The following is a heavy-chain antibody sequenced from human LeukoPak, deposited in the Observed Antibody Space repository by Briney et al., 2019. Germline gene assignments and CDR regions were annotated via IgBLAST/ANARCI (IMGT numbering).Heavy chain of an antibody. CDR1: GFTFSSYA. J-gene: IGHJ6*02. CDR2: ISGSGGST. CDR3: ARSPRYSYGFGSYYYYGMDV. Sequence: PGGSLRLSCAASGFTFSSYAMSWVRQAPGKGLEWVSGISGSGGSTYYADSVKGRFTISRDNSKNTLYLQMNSLRAEDTALYHCARSPRYSYGFGSYYYYGMDVWGQGTTVTVSS. V-gene: IGHV3-23*01. D-gene: IGHD5-18*01.